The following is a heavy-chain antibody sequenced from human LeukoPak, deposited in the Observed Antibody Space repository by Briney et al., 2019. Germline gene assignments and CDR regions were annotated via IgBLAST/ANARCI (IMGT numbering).Heavy chain of an antibody. CDR1: GYTFTGYY. CDR3: ARDLIAPRPSYYYYMDV. CDR2: INPNSGGT. Sequence: GAPVKVSCKASGYTFTGYYMHWVRQAPGQGLEWMGWINPNSGGTNYAQKFQGRVTMTRDTSISTAYMELSRLRSDDTAVYYCARDLIAPRPSYYYYMDVWGKGTTVTVSS. V-gene: IGHV1-2*02. D-gene: IGHD2-21*01. J-gene: IGHJ6*03.